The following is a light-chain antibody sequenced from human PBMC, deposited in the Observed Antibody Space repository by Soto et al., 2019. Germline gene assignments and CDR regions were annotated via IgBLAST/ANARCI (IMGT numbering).Light chain of an antibody. Sequence: DIQMTQSPSTQSSSLGDRVTITWRASQSINTWLAWYQQKPGKAPKLLIYDGSTLETGVPSRFSGSGSGTEFTLTISSMQPEDFATYYCQQSYSTPTFGQGTKVDIK. CDR2: DGS. CDR3: QQSYSTPT. J-gene: IGKJ2*01. CDR1: QSINTW. V-gene: IGKV1-5*01.